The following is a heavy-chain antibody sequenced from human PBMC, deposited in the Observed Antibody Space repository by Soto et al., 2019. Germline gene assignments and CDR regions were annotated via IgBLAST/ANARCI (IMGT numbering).Heavy chain of an antibody. CDR3: ARDWVTMVRGGFGAFDI. J-gene: IGHJ3*02. CDR1: GDSVSSNSAA. CDR2: TYYRSKWYN. Sequence: QTLSLTCAISGDSVSSNSAAWNWIRQSPSRGLEWLGRTYYRSKWYNDYAVSVKSRITINPDTSKNQFSLQLNSVTPEDTAVYYCARDWVTMVRGGFGAFDIWGQGTMVTVSS. V-gene: IGHV6-1*01. D-gene: IGHD3-10*01.